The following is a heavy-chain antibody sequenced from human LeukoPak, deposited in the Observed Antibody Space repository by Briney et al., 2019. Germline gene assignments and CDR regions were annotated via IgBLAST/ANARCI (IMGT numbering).Heavy chain of an antibody. V-gene: IGHV1-3*01. Sequence: ASVTVSCKASGYTFISYAMHWVRQAPGQRLEWMGWINAGNGNTKYSQKFQGRVTITRDTSASTAYMELSSLRSEDTAVYYCARAGTGYCSSTSCYTLDPWGQGTLVTVSS. CDR3: ARAGTGYCSSTSCYTLDP. D-gene: IGHD2-2*02. CDR1: GYTFISYA. J-gene: IGHJ5*02. CDR2: INAGNGNT.